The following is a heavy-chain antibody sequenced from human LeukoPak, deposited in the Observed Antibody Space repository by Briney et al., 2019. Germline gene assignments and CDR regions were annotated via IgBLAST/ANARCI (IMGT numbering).Heavy chain of an antibody. CDR3: ARDGSGSGDY. Sequence: PGGSLRLSCAASGFTFSIYGMNWVRQAPGKGLEWVASISSDSTNIYYTDSVKGRFTISRDNAKNSLYLQMNSLILEDTAVYYWARDGSGSGDYWGQGTLVTVSS. J-gene: IGHJ4*02. CDR2: ISSDSTNI. D-gene: IGHD2-15*01. CDR1: GFTFSIYG. V-gene: IGHV3-21*01.